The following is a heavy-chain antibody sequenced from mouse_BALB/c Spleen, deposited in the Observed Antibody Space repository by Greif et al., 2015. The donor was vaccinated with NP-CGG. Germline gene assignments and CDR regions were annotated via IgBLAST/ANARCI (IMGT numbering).Heavy chain of an antibody. D-gene: IGHD4-1*01. V-gene: IGHV1S81*02. CDR1: GYTFTSYW. Sequence: QVHVKQSGAELVKPGASVKLSCKASGYTFTSYWMHWVKQRPGQGLEWIGEINPSNGRTNYNEKFKSKATLTVDKSSSTAYMQLSSLTSEDSAVYYCARSGTGAWVAYWGQGTLVTVSA. J-gene: IGHJ3*01. CDR2: INPSNGRT. CDR3: ARSGTGAWVAY.